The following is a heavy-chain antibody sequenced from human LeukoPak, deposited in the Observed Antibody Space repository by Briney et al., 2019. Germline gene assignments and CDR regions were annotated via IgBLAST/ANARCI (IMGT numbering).Heavy chain of an antibody. CDR3: AKKPFIVGATIDY. V-gene: IGHV3-23*01. J-gene: IGHJ4*02. CDR1: GFTFSTYA. CDR2: ISTGGGST. Sequence: GGSLRLSCAASGFTFSTYAMTWVRQAPGKGLVWVSTISTGGGSTYYADSVKGRFTISRDKSKNTLYLQMDSLRAEDTSVYYCAKKPFIVGATIDYWGQGTLVTVSS. D-gene: IGHD1-26*01.